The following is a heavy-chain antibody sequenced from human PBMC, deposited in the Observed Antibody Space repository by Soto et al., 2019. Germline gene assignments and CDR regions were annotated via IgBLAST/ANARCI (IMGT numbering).Heavy chain of an antibody. CDR2: IDQSGGQQTGST. D-gene: IGHD1-26*01. V-gene: IGHV4-34*01. CDR3: ARGLQVGTTIYWYFDL. CDR1: GGSLSGFY. J-gene: IGHJ2*01. Sequence: QVQLHQWGTELLKPSETLSLTCAVDGGSLSGFYGNWIRQTPGKGLEWIGEIDQSGGQQTGSTNSHPSLESRVIISGDTSKNQTSLKLNSVTAADTALYYCARGLQVGTTIYWYFDLWGRGTLVTVSS.